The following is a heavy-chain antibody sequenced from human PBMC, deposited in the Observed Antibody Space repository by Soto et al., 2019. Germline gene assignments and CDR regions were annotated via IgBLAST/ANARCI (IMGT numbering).Heavy chain of an antibody. CDR1: GGSFSGYY. CDR2: IIHTGST. CDR3: ARVGQPPSDY. Sequence: SETLSLTCAVSGGSFSGYYWIWIRQPPGKGLEWIGEIIHTGSTNYNPSLKSRVTMSIDTSKKQISLKLSSVTAADTAVYYCARVGQPPSDYWGQGTLVTVSS. D-gene: IGHD2-2*01. V-gene: IGHV4-34*12. J-gene: IGHJ4*02.